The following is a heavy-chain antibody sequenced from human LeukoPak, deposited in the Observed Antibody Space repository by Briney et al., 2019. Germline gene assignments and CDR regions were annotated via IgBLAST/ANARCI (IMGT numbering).Heavy chain of an antibody. D-gene: IGHD3-22*01. CDR2: IIPILGIA. CDR3: ARAYYYDSSGYYPGGPFDY. CDR1: GGTFSSYA. V-gene: IGHV1-69*04. J-gene: IGHJ4*02. Sequence: ASVKVSCKASGGTFSSYAISWVRQAPGQGLEWMGRIIPILGIANYAQKFQGRVTITADKSTSTAYMELSSLRSEDAAVYYCARAYYYDSSGYYPGGPFDYWGQGTLVTVSS.